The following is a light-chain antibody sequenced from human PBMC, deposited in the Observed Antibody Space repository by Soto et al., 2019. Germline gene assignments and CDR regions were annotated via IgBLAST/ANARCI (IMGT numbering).Light chain of an antibody. CDR3: QQYGSSPWT. Sequence: EIVLTQSPGTLSLSPGERATLSCRASQSISNSYLAWYQQKPGQAPRLLIHGASSRATDIPDRFSGTGSATDFTLTISRLEPEDFAVYYCQQYGSSPWTFGQGTKVEIK. V-gene: IGKV3-20*01. J-gene: IGKJ1*01. CDR1: QSISNSY. CDR2: GAS.